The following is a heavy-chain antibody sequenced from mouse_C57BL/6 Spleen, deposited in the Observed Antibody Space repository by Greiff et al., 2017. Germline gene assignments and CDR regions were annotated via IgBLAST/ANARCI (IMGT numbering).Heavy chain of an antibody. D-gene: IGHD2-4*01. V-gene: IGHV1-19*01. Sequence: SGPVLVKPGASVKMSCKASGYTFTDYYMNWVKQSHGKSLEWIGVINPYNGGTSYNQKFKGKATLTVDKSSSTAYMELNSLTSEDSAVYYCARGDYGEWYFDVWGTGTTVTVSS. CDR1: GYTFTDYY. CDR2: INPYNGGT. CDR3: ARGDYGEWYFDV. J-gene: IGHJ1*03.